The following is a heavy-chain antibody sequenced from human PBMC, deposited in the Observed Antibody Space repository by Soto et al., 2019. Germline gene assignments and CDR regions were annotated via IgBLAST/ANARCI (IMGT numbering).Heavy chain of an antibody. D-gene: IGHD2-21*02. Sequence: EVQLVESGGGLVKPGGSLRLSCAASGFTVPSYPMDWVRQAPGKGLEWVSSINSAGDHIFYADSVKGRFTLSRDIAKNSLDLQMDSLRDDDTTVYYCVRAPPCGYGCDSVDYWGQGTLVTVSS. V-gene: IGHV3-21*01. J-gene: IGHJ4*02. CDR1: GFTVPSYP. CDR2: INSAGDHI. CDR3: VRAPPCGYGCDSVDY.